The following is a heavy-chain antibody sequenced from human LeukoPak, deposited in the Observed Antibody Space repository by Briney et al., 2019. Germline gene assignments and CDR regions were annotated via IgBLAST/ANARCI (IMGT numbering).Heavy chain of an antibody. CDR1: GFTFSSYW. CDR2: IKQDGSEK. D-gene: IGHD6-13*01. J-gene: IGHJ6*02. Sequence: GGPLRLSCAASGFTFSSYWMSWVRQAPGKGLEWVANIKQDGSEKYYVDSVKGRFTISRDNAKNSLYLQMNSLRAEDTAVYYCARAFNSSSWLYYYYYYGMDVWGQGTTVTVSS. CDR3: ARAFNSSSWLYYYYYYGMDV. V-gene: IGHV3-7*01.